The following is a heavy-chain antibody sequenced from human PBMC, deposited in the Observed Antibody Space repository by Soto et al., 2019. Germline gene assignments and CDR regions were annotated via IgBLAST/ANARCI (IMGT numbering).Heavy chain of an antibody. D-gene: IGHD6-13*01. J-gene: IGHJ4*02. V-gene: IGHV4-34*01. CDR2: INHSGST. Sequence: SETLSLTCAVYGGSFSGYYWSWIRQPPGKGLEWIGEINHSGSTNYNPSLKSRVTISVDTSKNQFSLKLSSVTAADTAVYYCARGTEPQLAWWLFDYWGQGTLVTVSS. CDR1: GGSFSGYY. CDR3: ARGTEPQLAWWLFDY.